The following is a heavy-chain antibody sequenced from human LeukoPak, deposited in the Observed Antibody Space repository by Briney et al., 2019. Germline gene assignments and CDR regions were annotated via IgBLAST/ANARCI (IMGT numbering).Heavy chain of an antibody. J-gene: IGHJ4*02. CDR2: IYYSGST. Sequence: NPSETLSLTCTVSGGSISSYYWSWIRQPPGKGLEWIGYIYYSGSTNYNPSLKSRVTISVDTSKNQFSLKLSSVTAADTAVYYCARDGSTTSFDYWGQGTLVTVSS. CDR1: GGSISSYY. CDR3: ARDGSTTSFDY. V-gene: IGHV4-59*12. D-gene: IGHD1-26*01.